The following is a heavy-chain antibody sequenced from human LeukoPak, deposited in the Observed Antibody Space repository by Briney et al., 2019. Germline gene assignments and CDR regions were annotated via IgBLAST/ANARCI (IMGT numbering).Heavy chain of an antibody. CDR2: IYTSGST. D-gene: IGHD6-13*01. V-gene: IGHV4-4*07. CDR1: GGSISSYY. Sequence: SETLSLTCTVSGGSISSYYWSWIRQPAGKGLEWIGRIYTSGSTNYNPSLKSRVTMSVDTSKNQFSLKLSSVTAADTAVYYCASYSSSWYQVDAFDIWGQGTMVTVSS. J-gene: IGHJ3*02. CDR3: ASYSSSWYQVDAFDI.